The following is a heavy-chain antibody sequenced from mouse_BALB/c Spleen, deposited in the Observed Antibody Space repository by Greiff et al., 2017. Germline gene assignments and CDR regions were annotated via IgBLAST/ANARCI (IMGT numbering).Heavy chain of an antibody. CDR1: GFTFSSYA. V-gene: IGHV5-6-5*01. D-gene: IGHD1-1*01. J-gene: IGHJ1*01. CDR3: AREATTVPYFDV. CDR2: ISSGGST. Sequence: EVHLAESGGGLVKPGGSLKLSCAASGFTFSSYAMSWVRQTPEKRLEWVASISSGGSTYYPDSVKGRFTISRDNARNILYLQMSSLRSEDTAMYYCAREATTVPYFDVWGAGTTVTVSS.